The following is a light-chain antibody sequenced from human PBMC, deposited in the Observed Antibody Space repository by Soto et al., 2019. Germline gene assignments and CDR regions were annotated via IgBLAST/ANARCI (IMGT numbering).Light chain of an antibody. CDR3: QQRRTWPLT. Sequence: EVVLTQTPATLSLSPGERATLSCRASQSVKSYLVWYQQKPGQTPRLLIYDASNRATGIPARFSGSGSETDFTLTISSLAPEDFAVYYCQQRRTWPLTFGGGTRVEIK. CDR2: DAS. CDR1: QSVKSY. J-gene: IGKJ4*01. V-gene: IGKV3-11*01.